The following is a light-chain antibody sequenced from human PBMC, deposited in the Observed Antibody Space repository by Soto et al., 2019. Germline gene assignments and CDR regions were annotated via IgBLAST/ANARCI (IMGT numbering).Light chain of an antibody. CDR1: QSLNRD. CDR3: QQYNNWPGT. CDR2: GAS. Sequence: EIVMTQSPATLSVYPGERATLSCRASQSLNRDLAWYQQKPGQSPRLLIFGASIRATGIPARFSGSGSGTEFTLTIGSLQSEDCALYYCQQYNNWPGTFGQGTKVDIK. V-gene: IGKV3-15*01. J-gene: IGKJ1*01.